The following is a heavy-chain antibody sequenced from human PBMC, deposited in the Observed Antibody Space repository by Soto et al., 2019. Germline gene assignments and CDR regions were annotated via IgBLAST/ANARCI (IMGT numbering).Heavy chain of an antibody. D-gene: IGHD3-3*01. J-gene: IGHJ4*02. V-gene: IGHV4-30-2*01. CDR3: ARGYRYDFWEGFDY. Sequence: QLQLQESGSGLVKPSQTLSLTCAVSGGSISSGGYSWSWIRQPPGKGLEWIGYIYHSGSTYYNPSLKSRVTISVYRSKNQFSLKLSSVTAADTAVYYCARGYRYDFWEGFDYWGQGTLVTVSS. CDR2: IYHSGST. CDR1: GGSISSGGYS.